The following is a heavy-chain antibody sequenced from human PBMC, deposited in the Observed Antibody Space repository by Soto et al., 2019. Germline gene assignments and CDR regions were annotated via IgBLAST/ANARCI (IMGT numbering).Heavy chain of an antibody. J-gene: IGHJ3*02. CDR3: ARVKGTGDDAFDI. CDR2: INHSGST. Sequence: SETLSLTCAFYCGSFSGYYWRLIRPPPGKGLEWIGEINHSGSTSFNPSLESRVAISVDTSKNQFSLKLSSVTAADTAVYYCARVKGTGDDAFDIWGQGPMVTV. V-gene: IGHV4-34*01. CDR1: CGSFSGYY.